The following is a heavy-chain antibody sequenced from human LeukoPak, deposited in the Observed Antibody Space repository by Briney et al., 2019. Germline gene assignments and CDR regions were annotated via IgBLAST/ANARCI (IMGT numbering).Heavy chain of an antibody. Sequence: ASVTVSCTVSGYTLTELSMHWVRQAPGKGLEWMGGFDPEDGETIYAQKFQGRVTMTEDTSTDTAYMELSSLRPEDTAVYYCATEGSKIQLWLRPFDYWGQGTLVTVSS. D-gene: IGHD5-18*01. CDR1: GYTLTELS. J-gene: IGHJ4*02. CDR3: ATEGSKIQLWLRPFDY. V-gene: IGHV1-24*01. CDR2: FDPEDGET.